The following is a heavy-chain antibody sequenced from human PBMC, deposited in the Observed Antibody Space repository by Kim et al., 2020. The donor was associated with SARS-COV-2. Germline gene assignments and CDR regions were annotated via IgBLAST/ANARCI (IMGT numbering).Heavy chain of an antibody. CDR3: ATRNAGVWFGGYGMDV. Sequence: ASVKVSCKVSGYTLTELSMHWVRQAPGKGLEWMGGFDPEDGETIYAQKFQGRVTMTEDTSTDTAYMELSSLRSEDTAVYYCATRNAGVWFGGYGMDVWGQGTTVTVSS. CDR1: GYTLTELS. D-gene: IGHD3-10*01. CDR2: FDPEDGET. V-gene: IGHV1-24*01. J-gene: IGHJ6*02.